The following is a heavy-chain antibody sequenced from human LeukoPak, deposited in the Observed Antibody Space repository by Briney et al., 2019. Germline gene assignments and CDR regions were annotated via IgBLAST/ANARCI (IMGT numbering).Heavy chain of an antibody. CDR3: AKECDYSPGHKFDL. V-gene: IGHV3-23*01. CDR2: LFTGGGRT. Sequence: PGGSLRLSCAASGFTFNNYLMSWVRQAPGKGLEWVSVLFTGGGRTLYADSVKGRFTIYGDTSRTTLYLQMNGLRAEETAVYYCAKECDYSPGHKFDLWGQGTLVTVSS. J-gene: IGHJ4*02. D-gene: IGHD3-10*01. CDR1: GFTFNNYL.